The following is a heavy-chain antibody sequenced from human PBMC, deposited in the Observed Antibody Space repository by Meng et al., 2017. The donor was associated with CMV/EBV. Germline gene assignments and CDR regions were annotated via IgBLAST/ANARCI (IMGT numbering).Heavy chain of an antibody. CDR2: ISSSGSTI. CDR1: GFTFSDYY. Sequence: SGFTFSDYYMSWISQAPGKGLEWVSYISSSGSTIYYADSVKGRFTISRDNAKNSLYLQMNSLRAEDTAVYYCARGGAARLRGWIDPWGQGTLVTVSS. D-gene: IGHD6-6*01. CDR3: ARGGAARLRGWIDP. V-gene: IGHV3-11*01. J-gene: IGHJ5*02.